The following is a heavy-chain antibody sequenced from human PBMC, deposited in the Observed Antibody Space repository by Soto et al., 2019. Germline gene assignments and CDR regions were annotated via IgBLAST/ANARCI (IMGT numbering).Heavy chain of an antibody. CDR3: ARGMYNWFVP. J-gene: IGHJ5*02. CDR2: IYIAGST. Sequence: EVHLVESGGGLIQPGGSLRLSCAASDFTVSGNSVSWVRQAPGKGLEWVSVIYIAGSTYYADSVKGRFTISRDNSKNTLYLQMNNLSADDTAVYYCARGMYNWFVPWGQGTLVTVSS. CDR1: DFTVSGNS. V-gene: IGHV3-53*01.